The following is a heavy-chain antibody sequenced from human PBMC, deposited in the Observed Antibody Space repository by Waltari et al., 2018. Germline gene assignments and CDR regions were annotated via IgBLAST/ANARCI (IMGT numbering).Heavy chain of an antibody. CDR3: ARDAVEKWRRFPHNWFDP. J-gene: IGHJ5*02. CDR1: GFPFPTYA. V-gene: IGHV3-23*01. Sequence: VQVLESGGGLVQPGGSLRLSCAASGFPFPTYAMTWVRQAPGKGLEWVSTISASGDTTYYADSVKGRFTISRDNSRNTLYLQMNSLRADDTAVYYCARDAVEKWRRFPHNWFDPWGQGTLVTVSS. CDR2: ISASGDTT. D-gene: IGHD5-12*01.